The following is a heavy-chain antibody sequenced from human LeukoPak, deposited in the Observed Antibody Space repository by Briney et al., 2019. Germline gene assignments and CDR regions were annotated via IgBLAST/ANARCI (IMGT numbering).Heavy chain of an antibody. CDR3: ARAGVASPDRWWYDS. V-gene: IGHV3-7*03. CDR2: IGQDGSEK. CDR1: GFTFSAYW. Sequence: GGSLRLSSVASGFTFSAYWMAWVRQAPGKGLEWIANIGQDGSEKNYVDSLKGRFTISRDNAKRSLYLQISSLRAEDTAMYYCARAGVASPDRWWYDSWGQGTLVAVSS. J-gene: IGHJ5*02. D-gene: IGHD2-15*01.